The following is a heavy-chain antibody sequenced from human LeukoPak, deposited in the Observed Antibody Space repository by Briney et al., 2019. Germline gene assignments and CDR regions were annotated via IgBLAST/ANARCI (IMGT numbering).Heavy chain of an antibody. Sequence: SETLSLTCTVSGGSINSGSYFWSWIRQPAGKGLEWIGRIHTSGSTNYNPSLKSRVTISVDTSKNQFSLKLSSVTAADTAVYYCARDPSIAAAQYYFDYWGQGTLVTVSS. D-gene: IGHD6-13*01. CDR1: GGSINSGSYF. V-gene: IGHV4-61*02. J-gene: IGHJ4*02. CDR2: IHTSGST. CDR3: ARDPSIAAAQYYFDY.